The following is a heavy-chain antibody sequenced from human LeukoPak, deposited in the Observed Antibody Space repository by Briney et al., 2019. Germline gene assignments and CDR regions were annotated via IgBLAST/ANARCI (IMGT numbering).Heavy chain of an antibody. CDR1: GGTFSSYA. CDR3: ARPEQVTIFGVVIKTPPHYDY. J-gene: IGHJ4*02. Sequence: ASVKVSCEASGGTFSSYAISWVRQAPGQGLEWMGRIIPILGIANYAQKFQGRVTITADKSTSTAYMELSSLRSEDTAVYYCARPEQVTIFGVVIKTPPHYDYWGQGTLVTVSS. CDR2: IIPILGIA. V-gene: IGHV1-69*04. D-gene: IGHD3-3*01.